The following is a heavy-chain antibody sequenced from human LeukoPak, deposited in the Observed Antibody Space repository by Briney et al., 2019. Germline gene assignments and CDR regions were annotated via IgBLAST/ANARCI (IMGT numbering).Heavy chain of an antibody. J-gene: IGHJ4*02. V-gene: IGHV3-53*01. CDR3: ARGGEHYYGSGRPIPNDY. CDR2: IYSGGST. Sequence: GGSLRLSCAASGFIFSDYYMSWVRQAPGKGLEWVSVIYSGGSTYYADSVKGRFTISRDNSKNTLYLQMNSLRAEDTAVYYCARGGEHYYGSGRPIPNDYWGQGTLVTVSS. D-gene: IGHD3-10*01. CDR1: GFIFSDYY.